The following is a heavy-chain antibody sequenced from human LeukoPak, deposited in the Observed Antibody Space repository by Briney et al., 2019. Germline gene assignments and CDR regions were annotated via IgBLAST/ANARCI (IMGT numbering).Heavy chain of an antibody. Sequence: SETLSLTCAVYGGSFSGYYWSCIRQPPGKGLEWIGEINHSGSTNYNPSLKSRVTISVDTSKNQFSLKLSSVTAADTAVYYCAKDARYSGYDWRQAYCGGDCYYDYWGQGTLVTVSS. V-gene: IGHV4-34*01. D-gene: IGHD2-21*01. CDR3: AKDARYSGYDWRQAYCGGDCYYDY. CDR1: GGSFSGYY. J-gene: IGHJ4*02. CDR2: INHSGST.